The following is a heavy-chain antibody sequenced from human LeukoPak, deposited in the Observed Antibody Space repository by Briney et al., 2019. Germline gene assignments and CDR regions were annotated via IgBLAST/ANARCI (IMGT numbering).Heavy chain of an antibody. V-gene: IGHV1-18*01. CDR3: ARRGYDILTGYSTSYAFDI. J-gene: IGHJ3*02. CDR1: GYTFTSYG. D-gene: IGHD3-9*01. Sequence: GASVKVSCKASGYTFTSYGISWVRQAPGQGLEWMGWISAYNGNTNYAQKLQGRVTMTTDTPTSTAYMELRSLRSDDTAVYYCARRGYDILTGYSTSYAFDIWGQGTMVTVSS. CDR2: ISAYNGNT.